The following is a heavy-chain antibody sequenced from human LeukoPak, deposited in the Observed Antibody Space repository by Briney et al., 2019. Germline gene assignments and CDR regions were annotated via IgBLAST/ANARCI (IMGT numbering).Heavy chain of an antibody. CDR2: IYYSGST. CDR3: AREGYYYDSSGYFRAFDI. D-gene: IGHD3-22*01. V-gene: IGHV4-31*03. Sequence: SETLSLTCTVSGGSISSGGYYWSWIRQHPGKGLEWIGYIYYSGSTYYNPSLKSRVTISVDTSKNQFSLKLSSVTAADTAVYYCAREGYYYDSSGYFRAFDIWGQGTMVTVSS. CDR1: GGSISSGGYY. J-gene: IGHJ3*02.